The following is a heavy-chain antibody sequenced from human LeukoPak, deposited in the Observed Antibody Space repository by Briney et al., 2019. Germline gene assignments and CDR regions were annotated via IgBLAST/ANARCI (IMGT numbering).Heavy chain of an antibody. V-gene: IGHV4-34*01. Sequence: SETLSLTCAVYGGSFSGYYWSWIRQPPGKGLEWIGEINHSGSTSYNPSLKGRVTISVDTSKSQFSLKLSSVTATDTAVYYCARGTHTYYEKAPVDYWGQGTLVTVSS. CDR1: GGSFSGYY. CDR3: ARGTHTYYEKAPVDY. J-gene: IGHJ4*02. CDR2: INHSGST. D-gene: IGHD3-22*01.